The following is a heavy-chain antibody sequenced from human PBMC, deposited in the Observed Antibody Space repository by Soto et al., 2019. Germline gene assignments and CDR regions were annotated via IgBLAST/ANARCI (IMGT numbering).Heavy chain of an antibody. Sequence: QITLKESGPTLVKPTQTLTLTCSFSGFSLSPTGVGVGWIRQSPGKALEWLAIIYWDNDKRYSPSLKSRVTITKDTSKNQVVLTVTNMDPVDTGTYYCARSLWFGELHWGQGALVTVSS. J-gene: IGHJ4*02. CDR1: GFSLSPTGVG. D-gene: IGHD3-10*01. V-gene: IGHV2-5*02. CDR3: ARSLWFGELH. CDR2: IYWDNDK.